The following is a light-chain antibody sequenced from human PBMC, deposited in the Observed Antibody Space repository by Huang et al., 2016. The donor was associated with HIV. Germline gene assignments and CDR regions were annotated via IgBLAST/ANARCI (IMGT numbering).Light chain of an antibody. CDR1: QGISKF. CDR3: QKYNGAPFT. J-gene: IGKJ3*01. Sequence: DIQMTQSPSPLSASVGDRVTITCRASQGISKFLAWYQQKPGKVPKLLIYAASTLQSGVPSRFSGSGSETDFTLTISSLQPEDVATYYCQKYNGAPFTFGPGTKVDIK. CDR2: AAS. V-gene: IGKV1-27*01.